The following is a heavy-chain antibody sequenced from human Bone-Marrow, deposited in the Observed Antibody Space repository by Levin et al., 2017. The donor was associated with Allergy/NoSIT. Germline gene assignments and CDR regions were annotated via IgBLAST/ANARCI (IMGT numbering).Heavy chain of an antibody. V-gene: IGHV1-46*01. CDR2: INPSGGAT. J-gene: IGHJ6*02. Sequence: ASVKVSCKASGYTLTSYHMHWVRQAPGQGLEWMGIINPSGGATSYAQKFQGRVTMTRDTSTSTVSMELSSLRSEDTAMYYCARGGSGYRYDPYYFYGLDVWGPGTTVTVSS. D-gene: IGHD5-18*01. CDR1: GYTLTSYH. CDR3: ARGGSGYRYDPYYFYGLDV.